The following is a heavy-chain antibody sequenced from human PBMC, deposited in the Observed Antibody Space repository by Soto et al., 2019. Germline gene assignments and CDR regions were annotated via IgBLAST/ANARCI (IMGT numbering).Heavy chain of an antibody. CDR2: ITSFSGDV. J-gene: IGHJ4*02. CDR1: GNTFTYRY. CDR3: ATGGAGSGPFTWELPDH. V-gene: IGHV1-45*02. Sequence: QMQLVQSGAEVKRTGSSVTVSCKALGNTFTYRYLHWVRQAPGQALEWMGWITSFSGDVQYAQKFQERFTITGDRSISTAYMRMSSLRSDDTAMYYCATGGAGSGPFTWELPDHWGQGTLVTVSS. D-gene: IGHD1-26*01.